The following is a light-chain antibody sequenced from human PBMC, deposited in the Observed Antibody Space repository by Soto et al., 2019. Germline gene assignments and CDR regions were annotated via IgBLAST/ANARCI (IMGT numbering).Light chain of an antibody. V-gene: IGLV1-40*01. J-gene: IGLJ2*01. Sequence: QSVLTQPPSVSGAPGQRVTISCTGSNSNIGAGYDVHWYQQLPGTAPKLLIYGNSNRPSGVPDRFSGSKSGTSASLAITGLQAEDEADYYCQSYDSNLRSVLFGGGTKVTVL. CDR2: GNS. CDR1: NSNIGAGYD. CDR3: QSYDSNLRSVL.